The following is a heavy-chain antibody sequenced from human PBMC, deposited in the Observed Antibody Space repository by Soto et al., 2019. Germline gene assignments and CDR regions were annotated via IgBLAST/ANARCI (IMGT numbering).Heavy chain of an antibody. CDR1: GVSISNFY. CDR2: VYYTGRT. J-gene: IGHJ4*02. Sequence: SDTLSLTCNVSGVSISNFYWNWVRQPPGKGLEWIGYVYYTGRTNYNPSLKSRVTISVDTSKNQFSLSLHSVTAADTAIYYCARDYDSNLDYWGPGTLVTVSS. D-gene: IGHD3-16*01. CDR3: ARDYDSNLDY. V-gene: IGHV4-59*01.